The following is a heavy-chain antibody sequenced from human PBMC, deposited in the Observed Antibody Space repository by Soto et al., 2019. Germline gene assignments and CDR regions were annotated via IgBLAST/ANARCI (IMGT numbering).Heavy chain of an antibody. CDR1: XGXXXXXXXX. V-gene: IGHV4-39*01. D-gene: IGHD6-6*01. CDR2: IYYSGTS. J-gene: IGHJ5*02. CDR3: XXXXXXXXXXVPLDP. Sequence: QLQLQESGPGLVKPSETLSLTCTVSXGXXXXXXXXXGWXRQXXXXXLXWIGSIYYSGTSSYNPSLKSRVTXXXXXXXXXXXXXXXXXXXXXXXXXXXXXXXXXXXXXVPLDPWGQGTLVIVSS.